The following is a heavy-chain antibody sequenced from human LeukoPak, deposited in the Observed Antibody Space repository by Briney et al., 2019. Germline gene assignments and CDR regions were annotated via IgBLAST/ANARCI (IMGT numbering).Heavy chain of an antibody. J-gene: IGHJ3*02. CDR2: IRSKANSYAT. V-gene: IGHV3-73*01. D-gene: IGHD3-22*01. Sequence: GGSLRLSWAASGFTFSGSAMHCVRQASGKRLEWVGRIRSKANSYATAYAASVKGRFTISRDDSKNTAYLQMNSLKTEDTAVYYCTTVVTYYYDSSGYYDAFDIWGQGTMVTVSS. CDR3: TTVVTYYYDSSGYYDAFDI. CDR1: GFTFSGSA.